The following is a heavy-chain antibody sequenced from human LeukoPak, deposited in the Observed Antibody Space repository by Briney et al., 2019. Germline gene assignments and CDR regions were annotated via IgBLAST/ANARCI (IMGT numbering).Heavy chain of an antibody. D-gene: IGHD6-13*01. CDR3: ARGGDSSSQYYFDY. CDR2: INHSGST. Sequence: GSLRLSCAASGFTFYTYAMSWVRQPPGKGLEWIGEINHSGSTNYNPSLKSRVTISVDTSKNQFSLKLSSVTAADTAVYYCARGGDSSSQYYFDYWGQGTLVTVSS. CDR1: GFTFYTYA. J-gene: IGHJ4*02. V-gene: IGHV4-34*01.